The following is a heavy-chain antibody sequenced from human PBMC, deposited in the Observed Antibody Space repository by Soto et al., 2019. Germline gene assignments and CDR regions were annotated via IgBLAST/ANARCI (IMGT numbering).Heavy chain of an antibody. CDR2: INVGNGNT. D-gene: IGHD3-22*01. Sequence: ASVKVSCKASGYTFTSYAMHWVRQAPGQRLEWMGWINVGNGNTKYSQTFPGRVTITSDISASTAYMELSSLRAEDTAVYYCAKDPIVVVPPRLFDYWGQGTLVTVSS. CDR3: AKDPIVVVPPRLFDY. CDR1: GYTFTSYA. V-gene: IGHV1-3*01. J-gene: IGHJ4*02.